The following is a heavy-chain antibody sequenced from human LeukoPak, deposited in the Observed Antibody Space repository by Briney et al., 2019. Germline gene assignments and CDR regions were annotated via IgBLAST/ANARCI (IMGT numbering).Heavy chain of an antibody. J-gene: IGHJ6*03. CDR2: IYYSGST. Sequence: SETLSLTCTVSGGSISRHYWSWIRQPPGKGLEWIGYIYYSGSTNYNPSLKSRVTISVDTSKNQFSLKLSSVTAADTAVYYCARERCSSTSCFGYMDVWGKGTTVTVSS. CDR1: GGSISRHY. V-gene: IGHV4-59*11. D-gene: IGHD2-2*01. CDR3: ARERCSSTSCFGYMDV.